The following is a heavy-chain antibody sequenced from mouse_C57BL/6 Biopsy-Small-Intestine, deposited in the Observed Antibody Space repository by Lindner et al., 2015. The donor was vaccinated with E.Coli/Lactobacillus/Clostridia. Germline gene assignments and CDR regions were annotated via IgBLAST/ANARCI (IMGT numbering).Heavy chain of an antibody. CDR2: IDPENGET. CDR3: VRSGWGSGTMDF. Sequence: QLQRSGAELVKPGASVKLSCTASGFNIKDYYIHWVKQRTEQGLEWIGRIDPENGETKYAPKFQGKATVTADTSSNTAYLQLSGLTSEDTAVFYCVRSGWGSGTMDFWGKGTSVTVSS. V-gene: IGHV14-2*01. J-gene: IGHJ4*01. D-gene: IGHD3-1*01. CDR1: GFNIKDYY.